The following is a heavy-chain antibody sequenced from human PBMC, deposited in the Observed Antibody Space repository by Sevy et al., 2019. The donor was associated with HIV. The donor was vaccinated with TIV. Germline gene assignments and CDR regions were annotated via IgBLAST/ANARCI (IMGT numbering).Heavy chain of an antibody. CDR3: ARGGAYYGSDYYYGMDV. Sequence: GESLKISCSASGFTFSNYAMHWVRQAPGKGLEWVAVISYDGNNKYYADSVKGRFTISRDISKNTLYLQMNSLRAEDTAVYYCARGGAYYGSDYYYGMDVWGQGTTVTVSS. D-gene: IGHD3-10*01. CDR2: ISYDGNNK. CDR1: GFTFSNYA. V-gene: IGHV3-30-3*01. J-gene: IGHJ6*02.